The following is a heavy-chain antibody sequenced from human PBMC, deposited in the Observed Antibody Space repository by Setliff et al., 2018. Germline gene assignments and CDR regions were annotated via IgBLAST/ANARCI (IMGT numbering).Heavy chain of an antibody. CDR3: AREDYDSSGYYMDY. J-gene: IGHJ4*02. V-gene: IGHV4-4*07. CDR1: GASISAYY. D-gene: IGHD3-22*01. Sequence: SETLSLTCNVSGASISAYYWSWFRQPPGKGLEWIGGMNARGLTEYSPPLKSRVAMSLDTSKNTASLKLTSVTAGDTAAYFCAREDYDSSGYYMDYWGQGTQVTVSS. CDR2: MNARGLT.